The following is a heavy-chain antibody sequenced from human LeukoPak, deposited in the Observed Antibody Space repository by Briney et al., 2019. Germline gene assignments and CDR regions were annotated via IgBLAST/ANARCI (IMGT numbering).Heavy chain of an antibody. CDR3: AREGGATFDY. Sequence: SETLSLTCTVSGGSVSSGSYYWGWIRQPPGKGLEWIGYIYYSGSTNYNPSLKSRVTISVDTSKNQFSLKLSSVTAADTAVYYCAREGGATFDYWGQGTLVTVSS. J-gene: IGHJ4*02. D-gene: IGHD1-26*01. CDR1: GGSVSSGSYY. V-gene: IGHV4-61*01. CDR2: IYYSGST.